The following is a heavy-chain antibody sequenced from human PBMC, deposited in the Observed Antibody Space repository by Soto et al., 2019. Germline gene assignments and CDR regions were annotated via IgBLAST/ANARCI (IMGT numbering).Heavy chain of an antibody. V-gene: IGHV3-9*01. D-gene: IGHD3-3*01. CDR2: ISWNSGSI. CDR1: GFTFDDYA. J-gene: IGHJ4*02. CDR3: AKDTSPTYYDFWSGFDY. Sequence: EVQLVESGGGLVQPGRSLRLSCAASGFTFDDYAMHWVRQAPGKGLEWVSGISWNSGSIGYVDSVKGRFTISRDNAKNSLYLQMNSLRAEDTALYYCAKDTSPTYYDFWSGFDYWGQGTLVTVSS.